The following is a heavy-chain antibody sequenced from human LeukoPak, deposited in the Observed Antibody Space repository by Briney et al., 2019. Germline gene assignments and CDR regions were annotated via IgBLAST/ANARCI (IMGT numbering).Heavy chain of an antibody. D-gene: IGHD3-10*01. CDR3: ARGPHYGSRSDHLDY. Sequence: GGSLRLSCGASGFTFSTHWMNWVRQAPGKGLEWVANTKQGGSETNYVGSVKGRFTVSRDDAKNPVYLQMDSLRAEDTAIYYCARGPHYGSRSDHLDYWGQGTLVTVSS. CDR1: GFTFSTHW. CDR2: TKQGGSET. J-gene: IGHJ4*02. V-gene: IGHV3-7*03.